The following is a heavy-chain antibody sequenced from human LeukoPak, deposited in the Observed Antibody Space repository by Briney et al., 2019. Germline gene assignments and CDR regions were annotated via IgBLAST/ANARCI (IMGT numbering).Heavy chain of an antibody. CDR3: ARDDVPGGDYYYYGMDV. V-gene: IGHV4-39*07. CDR1: GGSISSSSYY. D-gene: IGHD2-21*01. CDR2: IYYSGST. Sequence: NPSETLSLTCTVSGGSISSSSYYWGWIRQPPGKGLEWIGSIYYSGSTYYNPSLKSRVTISVDTSKNQFSLKLSSVTAADTAVYYCARDDVPGGDYYYYGMDVWGQGTTVTVSS. J-gene: IGHJ6*02.